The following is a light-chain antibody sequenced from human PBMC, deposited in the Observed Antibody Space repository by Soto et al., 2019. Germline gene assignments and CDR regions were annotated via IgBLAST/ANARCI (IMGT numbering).Light chain of an antibody. CDR1: TTDVGGYRY. CDR3: SSYTSSSTLV. J-gene: IGLJ1*01. Sequence: QSVLTQPRSVSGSPGQSVTISCTGATTDVGGYRYVSWYQQHPGKAPKLLIYEVSDRPSGVSNRFSGSKSGNTASLTISGLQAEDEADYYCSSYTSSSTLVFATGTKVTVL. V-gene: IGLV2-14*01. CDR2: EVS.